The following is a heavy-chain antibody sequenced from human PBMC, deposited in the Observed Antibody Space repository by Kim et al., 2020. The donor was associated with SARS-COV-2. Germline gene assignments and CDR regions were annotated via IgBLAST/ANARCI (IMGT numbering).Heavy chain of an antibody. V-gene: IGHV5-51*01. CDR2: IYPSDSDT. D-gene: IGHD3-16*01. CDR1: GYSFTSYW. CDR3: ARGGVDSRTFDI. Sequence: GESLKISCKGYGYSFTSYWVAWVRQMPGKGLEWMGIIYPSDSDTRYSPSFQGQVTISADKSITTAYLQWSSLKASDTAMYYCARGGVDSRTFDIWGLGTMVTVSS. J-gene: IGHJ3*02.